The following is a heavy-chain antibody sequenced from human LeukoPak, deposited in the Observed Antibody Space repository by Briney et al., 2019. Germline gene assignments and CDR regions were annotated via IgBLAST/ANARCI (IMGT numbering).Heavy chain of an antibody. J-gene: IGHJ4*02. CDR3: ARDRGYSGYDGFDY. CDR1: GYTLTELS. D-gene: IGHD5-12*01. V-gene: IGHV1-18*01. Sequence: ASVKVSCKVSGYTLTELSMHWVRQAPGQGLEWMGWISAYNGNTNYAQKLQGRVTMTTDTSTSTAYMELRSLRSDGTAVYYCARDRGYSGYDGFDYWGQGTLVTVSS. CDR2: ISAYNGNT.